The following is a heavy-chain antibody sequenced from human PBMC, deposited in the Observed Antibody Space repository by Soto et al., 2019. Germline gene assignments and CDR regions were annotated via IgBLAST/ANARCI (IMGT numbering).Heavy chain of an antibody. CDR1: GFTFNSYA. D-gene: IGHD3-16*01. Sequence: GGSLRLSGAASGFTFNSYAMSWVRQAPGKGLEWVSAISGSGGSTYYADSVKGRFTISRDNSKNTLYLQMNSLRAEDTAVYYCAKDLHSTLYYFNYWGQGTLVTVSS. CDR2: ISGSGGST. J-gene: IGHJ4*02. V-gene: IGHV3-23*01. CDR3: AKDLHSTLYYFNY.